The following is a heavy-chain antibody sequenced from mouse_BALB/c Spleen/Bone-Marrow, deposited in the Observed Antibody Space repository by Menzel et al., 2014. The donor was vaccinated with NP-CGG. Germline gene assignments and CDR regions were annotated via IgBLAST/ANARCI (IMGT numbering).Heavy chain of an antibody. Sequence: EVMLVESGGGLVQPGGSRKLSCAASGFTFSSFGMHWVRQAPEKGLEWVAYISSGSSTIYYADTVKGRFTISRDNPKNTLFLQMNSLRSEDTAMYYCARAGYYYGSSPPFDYSGRGRTLSVSS. CDR2: ISSGSSTI. D-gene: IGHD1-1*01. V-gene: IGHV5-17*02. J-gene: IGHJ2*01. CDR3: ARAGYYYGSSPPFDY. CDR1: GFTFSSFG.